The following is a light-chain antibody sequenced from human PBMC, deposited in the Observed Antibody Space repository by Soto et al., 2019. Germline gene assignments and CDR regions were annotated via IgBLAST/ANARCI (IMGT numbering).Light chain of an antibody. CDR1: QRVSRSN. CDR3: HHYGSTLLP. CDR2: GAS. V-gene: IGKV3-20*01. J-gene: IGKJ4*01. Sequence: ILLTQSPGTLSLSPGESATLSCKSSQRVSRSNIGWYQQKPGQAPSLLIYGASKRTTGVPDRFSGSGSDTEFTLIISRLEPEDFAVYYCHHYGSTLLPFGGGTKVDIK.